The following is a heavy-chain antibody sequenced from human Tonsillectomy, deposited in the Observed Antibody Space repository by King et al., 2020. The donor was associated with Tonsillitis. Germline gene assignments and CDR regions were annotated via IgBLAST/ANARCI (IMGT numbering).Heavy chain of an antibody. CDR2: IYYSWST. J-gene: IGHJ5*02. V-gene: IGHV4-59*01. CDR3: AREVGSSWFDP. CDR1: GGSINSYY. D-gene: IGHD6-13*01. Sequence: VQLQESGPGLVKPSETLSLTCTVSGGSINSYYLSWIRQPPGTGLEWLGYIYYSWSTTYNPSLQSRVTISVDTSKNQLSLKLSSVTAADTAVYYCAREVGSSWFDPWGQGTLVTVSS.